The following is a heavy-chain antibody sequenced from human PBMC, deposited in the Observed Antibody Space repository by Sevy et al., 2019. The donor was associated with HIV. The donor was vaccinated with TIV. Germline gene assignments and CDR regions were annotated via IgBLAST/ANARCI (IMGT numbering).Heavy chain of an antibody. V-gene: IGHV4-59*01. CDR1: GGSISAYY. CDR3: ARAPPVRSGDDSLNWFDP. J-gene: IGHJ5*02. Sequence: SETLSLTCTVFGGSISAYYWSWIRQPPGKGLEYIGYIYYTGSTNYNPSLKSRVTISVDTSKNQFSLRLTSVTAADTAIYYGARAPPVRSGDDSLNWFDPWGQGTLVTVSS. CDR2: IYYTGST. D-gene: IGHD5-12*01.